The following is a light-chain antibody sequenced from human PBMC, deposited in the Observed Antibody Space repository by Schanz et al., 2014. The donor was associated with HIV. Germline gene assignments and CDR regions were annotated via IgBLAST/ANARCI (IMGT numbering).Light chain of an antibody. J-gene: IGKJ4*01. CDR2: ATS. CDR1: QSVGGSQ. Sequence: EIVLTQSPGRLSLSPGERATLSCRASQSVGGSQLAWFQLKRGQPPRLLIYATSFRAVGIPDRFSGSGSETDFTLTISGLEPEDFAVYYCQQYHTSPSTFGGGTKVEIK. V-gene: IGKV3-20*01. CDR3: QQYHTSPST.